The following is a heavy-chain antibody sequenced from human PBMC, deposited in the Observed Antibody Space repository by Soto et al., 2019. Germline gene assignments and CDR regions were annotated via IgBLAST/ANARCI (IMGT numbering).Heavy chain of an antibody. CDR3: ARYADSYCSGGSCYPLPLGYGMDV. D-gene: IGHD2-15*01. V-gene: IGHV4-31*03. Sequence: SETLSLTCTVSGGSISSGGYYWSWIRQHPGKGLEWIGYIYYSGSTYYNPSLKSRVTISVDTSKNQFSLKLSSVTAADTAVYYCARYADSYCSGGSCYPLPLGYGMDVWGQGTTVTVSS. J-gene: IGHJ6*02. CDR1: GGSISSGGYY. CDR2: IYYSGST.